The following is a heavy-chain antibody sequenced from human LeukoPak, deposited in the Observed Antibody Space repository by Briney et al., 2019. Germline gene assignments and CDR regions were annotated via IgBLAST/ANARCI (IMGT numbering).Heavy chain of an antibody. D-gene: IGHD4-17*01. V-gene: IGHV3-30*18. J-gene: IGHJ6*02. CDR3: AKVIPYGDFQLPKYGMDV. CDR1: GFTFSSYG. CDR2: ISHDGNKK. Sequence: GGSLRLSCAASGFTFSSYGMHWVRQAPGKGLEWVAVISHDGNKKYYADSVKGRFTISRDNSKNTLYLQMNSLRAEDTAVYFCAKVIPYGDFQLPKYGMDVWGQGTTVTVSS.